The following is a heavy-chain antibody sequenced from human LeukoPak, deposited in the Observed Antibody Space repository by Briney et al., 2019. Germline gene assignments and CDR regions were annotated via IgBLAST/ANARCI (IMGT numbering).Heavy chain of an antibody. CDR2: ISSSSGYI. CDR1: GFTFSSYS. Sequence: GGSLRLSCAASGFTFSSYSVNWVRQAPGKGLEWVSFISSSSGYIYYADSVKGRVTISRDNAKNSLYLQMNSLRAEDTAVYYCARVWFGESGWFDPWGQGTLVTVSS. D-gene: IGHD3-10*01. V-gene: IGHV3-21*01. CDR3: ARVWFGESGWFDP. J-gene: IGHJ5*02.